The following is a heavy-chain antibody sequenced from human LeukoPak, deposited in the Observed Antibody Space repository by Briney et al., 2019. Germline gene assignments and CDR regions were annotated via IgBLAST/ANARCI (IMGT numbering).Heavy chain of an antibody. CDR1: GGSISSSGFY. CDR2: VYYSGAT. V-gene: IGHV4-39*07. J-gene: IGHJ6*02. CDR3: ANQGGHHGVDV. Sequence: PSETLSLTCTVPGGSISSSGFYWGWIRQPPGKGLEWIGSVYYSGATYYNPSLKSRVTISVDTSKNQFSLKLTSVTAADTAVYYCANQGGHHGVDVWGPGTTVTVS.